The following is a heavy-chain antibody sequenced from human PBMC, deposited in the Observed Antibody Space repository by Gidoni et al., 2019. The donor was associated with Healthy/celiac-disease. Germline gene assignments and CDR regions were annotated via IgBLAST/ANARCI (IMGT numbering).Heavy chain of an antibody. CDR1: GFTFSSYG. V-gene: IGHV3-30*18. Sequence: QVQLVESGGGVVQPGRSLRLSCAASGFTFSSYGMHWVRQAPGKGVGWVAVISYDGSNKYYADSVKGRFTISRDNSKNTLYLQMNSLRAEDTAVYYCAKDWIEMPTEDYWGQGTLVTVSS. CDR3: AKDWIEMPTEDY. J-gene: IGHJ4*02. CDR2: ISYDGSNK. D-gene: IGHD2-2*03.